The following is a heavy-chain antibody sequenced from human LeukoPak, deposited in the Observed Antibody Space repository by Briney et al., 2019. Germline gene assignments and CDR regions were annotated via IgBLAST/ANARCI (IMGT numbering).Heavy chain of an antibody. CDR2: ISSTSNTI. J-gene: IGHJ4*02. Sequence: PGGSLRLSCAASGXTFSTYTMNWVRQAPGKGLEWVSSISSTSNTISYADSVKGRFTISRDNAKNSLYLQMNGLRDEDTAVYYCAREQKLYDGSGSSTFDFWGQGTLVTVSS. CDR3: AREQKLYDGSGSSTFDF. D-gene: IGHD3-10*01. V-gene: IGHV3-48*02. CDR1: GXTFSTYT.